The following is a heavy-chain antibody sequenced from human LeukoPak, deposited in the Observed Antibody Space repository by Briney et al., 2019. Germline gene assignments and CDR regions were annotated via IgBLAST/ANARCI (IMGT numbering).Heavy chain of an antibody. CDR1: GFTFRDYV. CDR3: ARAAYNWN. D-gene: IGHD1-20*01. Sequence: PGGSVRLSCAASGFTFRDYVMSWVRQAPGKGLEWVSYIDPSGTTLYYADSVKGRFTISRDNGRNSLDLQLRSLRAEDTAVYYCARAAYNWNWGQGTLVTVSS. V-gene: IGHV3-11*01. CDR2: IDPSGTTL. J-gene: IGHJ4*02.